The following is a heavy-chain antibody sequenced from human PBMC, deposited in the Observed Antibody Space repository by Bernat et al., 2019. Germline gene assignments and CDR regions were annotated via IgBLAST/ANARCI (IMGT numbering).Heavy chain of an antibody. V-gene: IGHV3-30*01. CDR3: ARDGIDCSSTSCYSERSAAFDI. Sequence: QVPLVESGGGVVQPGRSLRLSCAASGFTFSSYAMHWVRQGPGKGLEWVAFISYDGSKKYYADSAKGRFTISRDNSKNTLYVQMNSLRAEDTAVYYCARDGIDCSSTSCYSERSAAFDILGQGNVVTVTS. CDR1: GFTFSSYA. D-gene: IGHD2-2*02. J-gene: IGHJ3*02. CDR2: ISYDGSKK.